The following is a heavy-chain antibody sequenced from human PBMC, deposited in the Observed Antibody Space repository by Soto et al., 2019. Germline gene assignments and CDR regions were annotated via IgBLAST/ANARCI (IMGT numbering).Heavy chain of an antibody. Sequence: ASVKVSCKASGYSFTSYGISWVRQAPGQGLEWMGWISAYNGNTNYAQKLQGRVTMTTDTSTSTAYMELRSLRSDDTAVYYCARDRPYSSSWDNWFDPWGQGTLVTVSS. V-gene: IGHV1-18*01. CDR2: ISAYNGNT. J-gene: IGHJ5*02. D-gene: IGHD6-13*01. CDR1: GYSFTSYG. CDR3: ARDRPYSSSWDNWFDP.